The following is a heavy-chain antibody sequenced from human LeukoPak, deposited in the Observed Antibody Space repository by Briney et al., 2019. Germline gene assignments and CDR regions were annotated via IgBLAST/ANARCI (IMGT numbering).Heavy chain of an antibody. CDR2: IRSKAYGGTT. V-gene: IGHV3-49*04. J-gene: IGHJ4*02. CDR1: GFTFGDYA. Sequence: GGSLRLSCTASGFTFGDYAMSWVRQAPGKGREWVGFIRSKAYGGTTEYAASVKGRFTISRDDSKSIAYLQMNSLKTEDTAVYYCTRMGVLPGDYFDYWGQGTLVTVSS. D-gene: IGHD3-16*01. CDR3: TRMGVLPGDYFDY.